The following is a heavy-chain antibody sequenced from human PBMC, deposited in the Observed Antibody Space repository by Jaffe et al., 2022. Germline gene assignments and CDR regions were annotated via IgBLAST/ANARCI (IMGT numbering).Heavy chain of an antibody. CDR2: IYHSGST. Sequence: QVQLQESGPGLVKPSETLSLTCAVSGYSISSGYYWGWIRQPPGKGLEWIGSIYHSGSTYYNPSLKSRVTISVDTSKNQFSLKLSSVTAADTAVYYCARQGGSYCGGDCYSILSGADANFDYWGQGTLVTVSS. CDR1: GYSISSGYY. V-gene: IGHV4-38-2*01. CDR3: ARQGGSYCGGDCYSILSGADANFDY. D-gene: IGHD2-21*02. J-gene: IGHJ4*02.